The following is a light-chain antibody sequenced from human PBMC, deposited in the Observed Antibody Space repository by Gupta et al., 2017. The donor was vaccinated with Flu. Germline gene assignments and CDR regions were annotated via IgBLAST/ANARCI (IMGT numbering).Light chain of an antibody. CDR2: LGTGGIVG. J-gene: IGLJ2*01. CDR3: GADHGGGSHFPVV. V-gene: IGLV9-49*01. CDR1: SAYSGYK. Sequence: QPILTQPPSTAASLGVSVTLTCTLTSAYSGYKVDWYQWRPGKGPRSVMRLGTGGIVGSKGEGIPDHFAVLASGLSRFLKIKNIQEEDESNYHCGADHGGGSHFPVVFGGGTKLKVL.